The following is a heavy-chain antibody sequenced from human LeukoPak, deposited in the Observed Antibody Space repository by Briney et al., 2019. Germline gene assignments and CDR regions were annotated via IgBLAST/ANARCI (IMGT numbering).Heavy chain of an antibody. Sequence: GRSLRLSCAASGFTFSSYAMHWVRQAPGKGLEWVAVISYDGSNKYYADSVKGRFTISRDNSKNTLYLQMNSLRAEDTAVYYCARDRAFGIFLGYWGQGTLVTVSS. CDR1: GFTFSSYA. CDR2: ISYDGSNK. CDR3: ARDRAFGIFLGY. V-gene: IGHV3-30*04. J-gene: IGHJ4*02. D-gene: IGHD3-3*02.